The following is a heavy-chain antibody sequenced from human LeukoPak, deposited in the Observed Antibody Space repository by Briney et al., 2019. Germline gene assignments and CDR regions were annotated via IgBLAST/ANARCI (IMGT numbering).Heavy chain of an antibody. CDR3: ARTGATTVTTEDAFDI. V-gene: IGHV4-39*01. CDR2: IYYSGST. J-gene: IGHJ3*02. CDR1: GGSISSSSYY. Sequence: SETLSLTCTVSGGSISSSSYYWGWIRQPPGKGLEWIGSIYYSGSTYYNPSLKSRVTISVDTSKNQFSLKLSSVTAADTAVYYCARTGATTVTTEDAFDIWGQGTMVTVSS. D-gene: IGHD4-17*01.